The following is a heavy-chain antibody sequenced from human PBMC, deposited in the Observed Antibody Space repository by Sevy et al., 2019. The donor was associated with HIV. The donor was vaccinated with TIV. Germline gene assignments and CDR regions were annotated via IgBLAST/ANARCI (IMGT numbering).Heavy chain of an antibody. CDR1: GFSFSDYY. V-gene: IGHV3-11*06. Sequence: GGSLRLSCAASGFSFSDYYVSWIRQAPGKGLEWVSYISGFSTYTNYADSVKGRFTISRDNAKNSMYLQLNSLRAEDTAVYYCAGRAGNWDYFDYWGQGTLVTVSS. CDR2: ISGFSTYT. CDR3: AGRAGNWDYFDY. J-gene: IGHJ4*02. D-gene: IGHD7-27*01.